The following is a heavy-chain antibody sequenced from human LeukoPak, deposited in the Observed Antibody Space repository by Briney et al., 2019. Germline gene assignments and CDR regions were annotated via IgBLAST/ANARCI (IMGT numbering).Heavy chain of an antibody. V-gene: IGHV3-48*03. J-gene: IGHJ4*02. Sequence: QPGGSLRLSCAASGFNFSSYEMNWVRQAPGKGLEWVSYISSSGSTIYYADSVKGRFTISRDNAKNSLYLQMNSLRAEDTAVYYCARVSSDRTYSSGWYMRGYFDYWGQGTLVTVSS. CDR1: GFNFSSYE. CDR3: ARVSSDRTYSSGWYMRGYFDY. CDR2: ISSSGSTI. D-gene: IGHD6-19*01.